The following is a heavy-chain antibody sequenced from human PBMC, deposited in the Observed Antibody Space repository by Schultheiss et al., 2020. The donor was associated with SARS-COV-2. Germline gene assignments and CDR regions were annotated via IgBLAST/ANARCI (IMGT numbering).Heavy chain of an antibody. CDR1: GFTVSNNY. D-gene: IGHD1-1*01. CDR2: IYSGGST. Sequence: GGSLRLSCAASGFTVSNNYMSWVRQAPGKGLEWVSVIYSGGSTYYADSVKGRFTIFRDKSKSTLYLQMNSLRAEDTAVYYCARVRKVWASNNWSYYFDYWGQGTLVTVSS. V-gene: IGHV3-53*01. CDR3: ARVRKVWASNNWSYYFDY. J-gene: IGHJ4*02.